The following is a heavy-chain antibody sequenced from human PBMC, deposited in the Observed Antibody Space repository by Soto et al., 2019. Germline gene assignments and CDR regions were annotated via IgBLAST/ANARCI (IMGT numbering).Heavy chain of an antibody. D-gene: IGHD3-3*01. CDR1: GFTFSSYA. CDR2: ISGSGGST. V-gene: IGHV3-23*01. CDR3: AKGGVVIIYGMDV. J-gene: IGHJ6*02. Sequence: EVQLLESGGGLVQPGWSLRLSCAASGFTFSSYAMSWVRQAPGKGLEWVSAISGSGGSTYYADSVKGRFTISRDNAKTTRYLQMNSLRAEDTAVYYCAKGGVVIIYGMDVWGQGTTFTVSS.